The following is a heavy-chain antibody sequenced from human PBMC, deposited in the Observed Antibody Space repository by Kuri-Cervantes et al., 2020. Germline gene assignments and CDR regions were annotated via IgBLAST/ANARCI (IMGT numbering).Heavy chain of an antibody. Sequence: GGSLRLSCAASGFTFSSYSMNWVRQAPGKGLEWVSSISSSSSCIYYADSVKGRFTISRDNAKNSLYLQMNSLRAEDTAVYYCARDRSGCSSTSCYLDAFDIWGQGTMVTVSS. V-gene: IGHV3-21*01. D-gene: IGHD2-2*01. J-gene: IGHJ3*02. CDR2: ISSSSSCI. CDR3: ARDRSGCSSTSCYLDAFDI. CDR1: GFTFSSYS.